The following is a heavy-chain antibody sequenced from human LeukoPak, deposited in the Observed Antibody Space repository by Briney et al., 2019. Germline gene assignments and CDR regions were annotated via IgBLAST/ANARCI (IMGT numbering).Heavy chain of an antibody. Sequence: GGSLRLLCAASGNYWMHWVRQAPGKGLVWVSHINSDGSWTSYADSVKGRFTISKDNAKNTVYLQMNSLRAEDTAVYYCVSFYETYWGRGTLVTVSS. D-gene: IGHD2/OR15-2a*01. CDR1: GNYW. V-gene: IGHV3-74*01. CDR3: VSFYETY. CDR2: INSDGSWT. J-gene: IGHJ4*02.